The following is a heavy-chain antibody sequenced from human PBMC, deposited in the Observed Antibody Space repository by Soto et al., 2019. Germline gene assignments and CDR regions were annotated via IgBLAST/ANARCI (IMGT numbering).Heavy chain of an antibody. CDR2: ISYDGSLQ. CDR1: GFAFSSYG. CDR3: VSDRGYGHASVPYS. J-gene: IGHJ4*02. Sequence: QAQLVESGGGVGQPGRSLRLSCAASGFAFSSYGMHWVRQAPGTGLEWVAVISYDGSLQHYADSVKGRFTISRDNSKHMVLLQMSSLRAEDTAVYYCVSDRGYGHASVPYSWGQGTLVSVSS. D-gene: IGHD5-18*01. V-gene: IGHV3-30*03.